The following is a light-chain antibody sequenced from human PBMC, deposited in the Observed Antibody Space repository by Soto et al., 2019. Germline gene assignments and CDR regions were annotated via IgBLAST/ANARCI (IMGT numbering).Light chain of an antibody. J-gene: IGKJ5*01. CDR3: MQATQFPIT. Sequence: DIVMTQTPLSSPVTLGQPASISCRSSQSLVPSDGNTYLSWPQQRPGQPPRLLIYKISERFSGVPDRFSGSGAGTDFTLKISRVEAEDVGVYYCMQATQFPITFGQGTRLEVK. V-gene: IGKV2-24*01. CDR2: KIS. CDR1: QSLVPSDGNTY.